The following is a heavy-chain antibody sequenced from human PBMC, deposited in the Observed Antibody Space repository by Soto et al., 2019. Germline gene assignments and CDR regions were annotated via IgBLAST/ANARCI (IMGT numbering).Heavy chain of an antibody. V-gene: IGHV3-21*01. CDR3: VRAPYYYDSRGYWVY. D-gene: IGHD3-22*01. Sequence: EVQLVESGGGLVKPGGSLRLSCAASGFTFSSYSMNWVRQAPGKGLEWVSSISSSSSYIYYADSVKGRFTISRDNAKNSLYLQMNSLRAEDTAVYYCVRAPYYYDSRGYWVYWGQGTLVTVSS. J-gene: IGHJ4*02. CDR2: ISSSSSYI. CDR1: GFTFSSYS.